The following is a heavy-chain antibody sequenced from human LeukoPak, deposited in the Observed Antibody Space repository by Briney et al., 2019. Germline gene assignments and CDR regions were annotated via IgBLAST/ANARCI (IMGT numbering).Heavy chain of an antibody. CDR3: ARESNDGDYFPHFDD. V-gene: IGHV3-21*01. CDR2: INSGSSYK. J-gene: IGHJ4*02. CDR1: GFTFSSYS. Sequence: GGSLRLSCAASGFTFSSYSMNWVRQAPGKGLEWVSSINSGSSYKYYADSVKGRFTISRDNAKNSLYLQKNSLSAEDAAVCYCARESNDGDYFPHFDDWGQGTLVTVSS. D-gene: IGHD4-17*01.